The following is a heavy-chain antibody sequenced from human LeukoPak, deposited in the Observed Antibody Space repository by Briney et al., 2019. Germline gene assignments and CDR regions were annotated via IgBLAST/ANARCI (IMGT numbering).Heavy chain of an antibody. J-gene: IGHJ4*02. V-gene: IGHV3-74*03. Sequence: GGSLRLSCAASGFTFSRYWMQWVRQAPGKGLVWVSHIVSDGSSTTYADSVKGRFTTSRDNAKNTLYLQMNGLRVEDTAVSYCVRDNFGVDYWGQGTLVTVSS. D-gene: IGHD3-16*01. CDR1: GFTFSRYW. CDR2: IVSDGSST. CDR3: VRDNFGVDY.